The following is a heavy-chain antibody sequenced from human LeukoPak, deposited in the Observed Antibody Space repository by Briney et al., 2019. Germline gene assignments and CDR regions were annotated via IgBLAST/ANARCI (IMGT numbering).Heavy chain of an antibody. D-gene: IGHD4-4*01. CDR3: ARRTYNYSKYYYYGMDV. J-gene: IGHJ6*02. CDR2: IYYSGST. CDR1: GGSISSYY. V-gene: IGHV4-59*08. Sequence: SETLSLTCTVSGGSISSYYWSWIRQPPGKGLEWIGYIYYSGSTNYNPSLKSRVTISVDTSKNQFSLKLSSVTAADTAVYYCARRTYNYSKYYYYGMDVWGQGTTVTVSS.